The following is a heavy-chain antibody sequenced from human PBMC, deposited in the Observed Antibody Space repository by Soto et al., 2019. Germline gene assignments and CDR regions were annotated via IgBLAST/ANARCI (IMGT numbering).Heavy chain of an antibody. D-gene: IGHD3-10*02. Sequence: QLHLQESGPGLVKPSETLSLTCTVSGGSISSSSYYWGWIRQPPGKGLEWIGSIYYSGSTYYNPSLKSRVTISVDTSKNQFSLKLSSVTAADTAVYYCARHSPTMSLGAFDIWGQGTMVTVSS. CDR1: GGSISSSSYY. CDR2: IYYSGST. CDR3: ARHSPTMSLGAFDI. V-gene: IGHV4-39*01. J-gene: IGHJ3*02.